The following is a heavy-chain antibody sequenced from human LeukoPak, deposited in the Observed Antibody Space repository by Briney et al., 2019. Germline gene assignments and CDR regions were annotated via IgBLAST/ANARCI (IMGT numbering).Heavy chain of an antibody. CDR2: ISGSGGTT. D-gene: IGHD6-19*01. CDR1: GFTFSSYA. V-gene: IGHV3-23*01. Sequence: GGSLRLSCAVSGFTFSSYAISWVRQAPGKGLEWVSGISGSGGTTYYADSVKGRFTISRDNSKNTLYLQLNSLRADDTAVYYCARDYPPPPVAGPYYFDFWGLGTLVTVSS. J-gene: IGHJ4*02. CDR3: ARDYPPPPVAGPYYFDF.